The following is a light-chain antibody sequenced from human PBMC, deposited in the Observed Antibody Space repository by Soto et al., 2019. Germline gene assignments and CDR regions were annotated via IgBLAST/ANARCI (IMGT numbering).Light chain of an antibody. Sequence: EIVMTQSPATLSVSPGGRTTLFFRASQNVSSNLVWYQQKPVQAPRLLIYDASTRATGIPARFSGSGSGTEFTLTISSLQSEDFAVYYCQQYYDWPITFGQGTRLEIK. CDR1: QNVSSN. J-gene: IGKJ5*01. CDR3: QQYYDWPIT. CDR2: DAS. V-gene: IGKV3-15*01.